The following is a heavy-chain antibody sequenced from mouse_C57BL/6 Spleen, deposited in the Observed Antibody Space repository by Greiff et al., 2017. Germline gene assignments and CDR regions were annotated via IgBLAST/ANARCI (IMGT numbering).Heavy chain of an antibody. CDR2: IYPGDGDT. D-gene: IGHD3-3*01. CDR3: ARGDRFDY. J-gene: IGHJ2*01. V-gene: IGHV1-82*01. CDR1: GYAFSSSW. Sequence: VKVVESGPELVKPGASVKISCKASGYAFSSSWMNWVKQRPGKGLEWIGRIYPGDGDTNYNGKFKGKATLTADKSSSTAYMQLSSLTSEDSAVYFCARGDRFDYWGQGTTLTVSS.